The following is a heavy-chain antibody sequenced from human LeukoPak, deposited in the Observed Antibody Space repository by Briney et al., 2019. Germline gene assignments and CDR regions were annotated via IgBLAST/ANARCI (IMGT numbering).Heavy chain of an antibody. D-gene: IGHD4-17*01. J-gene: IGHJ4*02. CDR3: ARQMTTVTIFDY. CDR2: IYTSGST. V-gene: IGHV4-4*07. Sequence: PSETLSLTCTVYGGSISSYYWSWIRQPAGKGLEWIGRIYTSGSTNYNPSLKSRVTISVDTSKNQFSLKLSSVTAADTAVYYCARQMTTVTIFDYWGQGTLVTVSS. CDR1: GGSISSYY.